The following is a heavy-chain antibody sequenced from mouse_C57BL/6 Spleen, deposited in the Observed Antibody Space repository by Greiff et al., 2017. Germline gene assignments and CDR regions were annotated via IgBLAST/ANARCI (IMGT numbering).Heavy chain of an antibody. CDR2: IYPGDGDT. D-gene: IGHD1-1*01. V-gene: IGHV1-82*01. CDR1: GYAFSSSW. Sequence: VQLQQSGPELVKPGASVKISCKASGYAFSSSWMNWVKQRPGKGLEWIGRIYPGDGDTNYNGKFKGKATLTANKSSSTAYMQLSSLTSEDSAVYFCSRSAAVDGSSIDYWGQGTTLTVSS. CDR3: SRSAAVDGSSIDY. J-gene: IGHJ2*01.